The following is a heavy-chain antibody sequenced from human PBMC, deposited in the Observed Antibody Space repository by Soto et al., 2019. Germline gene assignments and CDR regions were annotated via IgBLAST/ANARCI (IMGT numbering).Heavy chain of an antibody. CDR2: ISAYNGDT. Sequence: ASVKVSGKASGYTFISYGISWVRQAPGQGLEWMGWISAYNGDTNYAQKLQGRVTMTTDTSTSTAYMELRSLRSDDTAVYYCARYQCSSSSCYTFFFDYWGQGTLVTVSS. V-gene: IGHV1-18*04. CDR1: GYTFISYG. CDR3: ARYQCSSSSCYTFFFDY. J-gene: IGHJ4*02. D-gene: IGHD2-2*02.